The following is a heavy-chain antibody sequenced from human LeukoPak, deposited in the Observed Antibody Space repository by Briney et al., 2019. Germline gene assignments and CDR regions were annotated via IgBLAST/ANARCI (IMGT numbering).Heavy chain of an antibody. V-gene: IGHV1-8*03. CDR3: ARLLTGTTHDYFDY. D-gene: IGHD1-7*01. Sequence: ASVKVSCKTSGYTFTNYDINWVRQATGQGLEWMGWINPKSGRTGYAQKFQGRVTITRNTSISTAYMELSSLRSEDTAVYYCARLLTGTTHDYFDYWGQGTLVTVSS. CDR2: INPKSGRT. J-gene: IGHJ4*02. CDR1: GYTFTNYD.